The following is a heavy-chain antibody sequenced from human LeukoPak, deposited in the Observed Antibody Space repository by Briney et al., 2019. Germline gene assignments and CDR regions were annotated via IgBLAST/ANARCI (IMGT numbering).Heavy chain of an antibody. CDR3: AKGRYYYDNSDAFEI. J-gene: IGHJ3*02. V-gene: IGHV3-23*01. Sequence: GGSLRLSCAASGFTFSSYAMSWVRQAPGKGLEWVSGISGSGGSTYHADYVKGRFTISRDNSKNTLYLQMNSLRAEDTAVYHCAKGRYYYDNSDAFEIWGQGTMVTVSS. CDR2: ISGSGGST. D-gene: IGHD3-22*01. CDR1: GFTFSSYA.